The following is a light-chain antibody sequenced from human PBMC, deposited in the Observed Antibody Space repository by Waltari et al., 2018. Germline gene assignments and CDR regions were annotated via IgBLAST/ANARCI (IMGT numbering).Light chain of an antibody. CDR2: WAS. CDR3: QQYYSSPLT. Sequence: DIVMTQSPDSLAVSLGARATINCKSSQSVLYSSNNKNYLAWFQQKPGQPPKLLISWASTRESGVPDRFSGSGSGTDFTLTISSLQAEDVAVYYCQQYYSSPLTFGQGTRLEIK. V-gene: IGKV4-1*01. CDR1: QSVLYSSNNKNY. J-gene: IGKJ5*01.